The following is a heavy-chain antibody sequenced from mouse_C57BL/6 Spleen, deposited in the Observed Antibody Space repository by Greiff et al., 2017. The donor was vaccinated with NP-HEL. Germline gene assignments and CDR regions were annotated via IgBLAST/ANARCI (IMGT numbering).Heavy chain of an antibody. CDR3: ARGDYYGSSPAWFAY. J-gene: IGHJ3*01. V-gene: IGHV1-47*01. D-gene: IGHD1-1*01. Sequence: QVQLQQSGAELVKPGASVKMSCKASGYTFTTYPIEWMKQNHGKSLEWIGNFHPYNDDTKYNEKFKGKATLTVEKSSSTVYLGLSRLTSDDSAVYYCARGDYYGSSPAWFAYWGKGTLVTVSA. CDR1: GYTFTTYP. CDR2: FHPYNDDT.